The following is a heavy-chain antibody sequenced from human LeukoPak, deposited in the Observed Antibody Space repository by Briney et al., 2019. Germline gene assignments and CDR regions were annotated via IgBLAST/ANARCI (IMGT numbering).Heavy chain of an antibody. V-gene: IGHV4-61*01. J-gene: IGHJ2*01. CDR1: GGSISSGSYY. CDR2: IYYSGST. D-gene: IGHD5-24*01. Sequence: PSQTLSLTCTVSGGSISSGSYYWSWVRQPPGEGLEWIGYIYYSGSTTYNPSLKSRVTISVDTSKKQFSLKLSSVTAADTAVYYCASGPRSRDGYNYYWYFDLWGRGTLVTVSS. CDR3: ASGPRSRDGYNYYWYFDL.